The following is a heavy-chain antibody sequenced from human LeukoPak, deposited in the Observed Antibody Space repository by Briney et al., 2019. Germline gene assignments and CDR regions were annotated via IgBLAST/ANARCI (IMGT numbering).Heavy chain of an antibody. CDR1: GGTFSSYA. CDR3: ARDGDTSFDY. Sequence: GASVKVSCKASGGTFSSYAISWVRQAPGQGLEWMGWINPNSGGTNYAQKFQGRVTMTRDTSISTAYMELSRLRSDDTAVYYCARDGDTSFDYWGQGTLVTVSS. J-gene: IGHJ4*02. CDR2: INPNSGGT. V-gene: IGHV1-2*02. D-gene: IGHD5-18*01.